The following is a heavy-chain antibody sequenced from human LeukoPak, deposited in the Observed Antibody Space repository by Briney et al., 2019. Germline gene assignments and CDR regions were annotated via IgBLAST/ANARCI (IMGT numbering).Heavy chain of an antibody. D-gene: IGHD3-9*01. CDR2: INPNSGGT. V-gene: IGHV1-2*02. Sequence: GSVKVSCKASGYTFTGYYMHWVRQAPGQGLEWMGWINPNSGGTNYAQKFQGRVTMTRGTSISTAYMELSRLRSDDTAVYYCARGSLLRYFDYYMDVWGKGTTVTISS. J-gene: IGHJ6*03. CDR1: GYTFTGYY. CDR3: ARGSLLRYFDYYMDV.